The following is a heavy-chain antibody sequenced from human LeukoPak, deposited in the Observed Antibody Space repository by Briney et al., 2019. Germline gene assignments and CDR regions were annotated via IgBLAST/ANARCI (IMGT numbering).Heavy chain of an antibody. D-gene: IGHD3-22*01. J-gene: IGHJ4*02. Sequence: GESLKISCKGSGYSFTSYGISWVRQAPGQGLEWMGWISAYNGNTNYAQKLQGRVTMTTDTSTSTAYMELRSLRSDDTAVYYCASFSDSSGYYPLDYWGQGTLVTVSS. CDR2: ISAYNGNT. CDR3: ASFSDSSGYYPLDY. CDR1: GYSFTSYG. V-gene: IGHV1-18*01.